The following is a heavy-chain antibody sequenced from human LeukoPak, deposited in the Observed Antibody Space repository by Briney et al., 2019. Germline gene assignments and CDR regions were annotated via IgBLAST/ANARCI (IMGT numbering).Heavy chain of an antibody. D-gene: IGHD4-17*01. CDR2: ISSSSSYI. CDR1: GFTFRTSG. J-gene: IGHJ4*02. V-gene: IGHV3-21*01. Sequence: GGSLRLSCAASGFTFRTSGMHWVLQAPGKGLEWVSSISSSSSYIYYADSVKGRFTISRDNAKSSLYLQMNSLRAEDTAVYYCARGSSGDYKNFDYWGQGTLVTVSS. CDR3: ARGSSGDYKNFDY.